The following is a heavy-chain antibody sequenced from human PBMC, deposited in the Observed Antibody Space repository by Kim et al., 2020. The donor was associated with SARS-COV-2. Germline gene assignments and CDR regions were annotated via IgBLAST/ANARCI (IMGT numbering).Heavy chain of an antibody. CDR1: GFTFSDLN. Sequence: GGSLRLSCAASGFTFSDLNMDWVRQAPGKGLEWVALIRNQAKSHTTEYAASVKCRFTISKDDSKNSLYLQMNSLKTEDTAIYYCARGYYGLDVWGQGTTVTVSS. CDR3: ARGYYGLDV. J-gene: IGHJ6*02. CDR2: IRNQAKSHTT. V-gene: IGHV3-72*01.